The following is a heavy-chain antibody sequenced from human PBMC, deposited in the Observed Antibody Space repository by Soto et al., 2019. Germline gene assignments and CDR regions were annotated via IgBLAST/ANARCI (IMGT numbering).Heavy chain of an antibody. J-gene: IGHJ4*02. CDR1: GYTFTSYG. Sequence: GASVKVSCKASGYTFTSYGISWVRQAPGQGLEWMGWISAYNGNTNYAQKLQGRVTMTTDTSTSTAYMELRSLRSDDTAVYYCAREGYRAIAVAGYFDYWGQGTLVTVSS. CDR2: ISAYNGNT. D-gene: IGHD6-19*01. V-gene: IGHV1-18*01. CDR3: AREGYRAIAVAGYFDY.